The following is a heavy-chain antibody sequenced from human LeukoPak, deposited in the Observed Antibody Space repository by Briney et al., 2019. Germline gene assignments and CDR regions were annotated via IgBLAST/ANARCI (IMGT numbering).Heavy chain of an antibody. D-gene: IGHD2-2*01. CDR3: ARDEGYCSRTSCYGASKGMDV. CDR2: MNPNSGNT. Sequence: GASVKVSCKASGYTFTSYDINWMRQATGQGLEWMGWMNPNSGNTGYAQKFQDRVTMTRNTSIKTAYMELSSLRAEDTAVYYCARDEGYCSRTSCYGASKGMDVWGQGTAVIVSS. CDR1: GYTFTSYD. J-gene: IGHJ6*02. V-gene: IGHV1-8*01.